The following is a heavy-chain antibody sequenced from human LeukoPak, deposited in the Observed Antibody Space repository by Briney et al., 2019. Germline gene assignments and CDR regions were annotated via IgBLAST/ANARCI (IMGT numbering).Heavy chain of an antibody. CDR2: IYPGDSDT. Sequence: GEPLTISCKGSGYSFTSYWIGWVRQTPGKGLEWVGIIYPGDSDTRYSPSFQGQVTISADKSNSTAYLQWSSLKASDTAMYYCARHQPNFMYDYWGQGTLVTVSS. V-gene: IGHV5-51*01. J-gene: IGHJ4*02. D-gene: IGHD1-14*01. CDR1: GYSFTSYW. CDR3: ARHQPNFMYDY.